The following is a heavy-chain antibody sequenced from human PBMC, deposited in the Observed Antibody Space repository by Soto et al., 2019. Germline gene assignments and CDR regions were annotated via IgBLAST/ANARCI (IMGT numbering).Heavy chain of an antibody. D-gene: IGHD6-13*01. CDR1: GGSISSYY. Sequence: SETLSLTCTVSGGSISSYYWSWIRQPPGKGLEWIGYIYYSGSTNYNPSLKSRVTISVDTSKNQFSLKLSSVTAADTAVYYCARAGIAAAGQGFDPWSQGTLVTVSS. V-gene: IGHV4-59*08. CDR2: IYYSGST. J-gene: IGHJ5*02. CDR3: ARAGIAAAGQGFDP.